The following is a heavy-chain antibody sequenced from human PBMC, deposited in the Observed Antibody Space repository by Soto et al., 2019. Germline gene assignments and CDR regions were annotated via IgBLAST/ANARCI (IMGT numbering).Heavy chain of an antibody. CDR3: ARRPLIAVAGNFGY. Sequence: SETLSLTCTVSGGSISSGDYYWSWIRQPPGKGLEWIGYIYYSGSTYYNPSLKSRVTISVDTSKNQFSLKLSSVTAADTAVYYCARRPLIAVAGNFGYWGQGTLVTVSS. D-gene: IGHD6-19*01. J-gene: IGHJ4*02. CDR1: GGSISSGDYY. V-gene: IGHV4-30-4*01. CDR2: IYYSGST.